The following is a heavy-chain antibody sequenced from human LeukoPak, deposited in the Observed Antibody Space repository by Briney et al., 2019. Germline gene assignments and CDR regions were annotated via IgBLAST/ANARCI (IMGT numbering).Heavy chain of an antibody. CDR3: ARDERVYYYDSSGHNWFDP. Sequence: GASVKVSCKASGYTFTSYGISWVRQAPGQGLEWMGWISAYNGNTNYAQKLQGRVTMTTDTSTSTAYMELRSLRSDDTAVYYCARDERVYYYDSSGHNWFDPWGQGTLVTVSS. J-gene: IGHJ5*02. CDR1: GYTFTSYG. V-gene: IGHV1-18*01. CDR2: ISAYNGNT. D-gene: IGHD3-22*01.